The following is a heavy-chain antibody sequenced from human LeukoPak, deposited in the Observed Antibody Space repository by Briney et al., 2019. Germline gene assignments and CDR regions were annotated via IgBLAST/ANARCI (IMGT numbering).Heavy chain of an antibody. J-gene: IGHJ6*03. V-gene: IGHV4-59*01. Sequence: PSETLSLACTVYGGSISSYYWSWVRQPPGKGLEWHGYIYYSGSTNYNPSLKSRVTISVDTSKNQFSLKLSSVTAADTAVYYCAGAGGPQYYYYYYMDVWGKGTTVTVSS. CDR3: AGAGGPQYYYYYYMDV. CDR2: IYYSGST. CDR1: GGSISSYY.